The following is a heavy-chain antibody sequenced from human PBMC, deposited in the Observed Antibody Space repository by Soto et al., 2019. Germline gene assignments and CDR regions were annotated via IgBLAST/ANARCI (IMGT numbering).Heavy chain of an antibody. Sequence: QVLMEESGPGLVKPSGTLFLTCTVSGASINSANWWVWVRQPPGKGLEWIGEIYHIGSTTYNPSLKSRATISVDKSKNQFSLKVTSVTAADTGVYYCVKRYDFWSGRWYGLGVWGQGTTVTVSS. J-gene: IGHJ6*02. CDR3: VKRYDFWSGRWYGLGV. V-gene: IGHV4-4*02. CDR1: GASINSANW. D-gene: IGHD3-3*01. CDR2: IYHIGST.